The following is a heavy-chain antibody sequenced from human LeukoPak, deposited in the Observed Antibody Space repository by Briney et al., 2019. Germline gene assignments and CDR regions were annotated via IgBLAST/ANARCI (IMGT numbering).Heavy chain of an antibody. Sequence: SETLSLTCAVYGGSFSGYYWSWIRQPPGKGLEWIGEINHSGSTNYNPSLKSRVTISVDTSKNQFSLKLSSVTAADTAVYYCARGSSWGYVWGTYRRPLFLDYWGQGTLVTVSS. CDR3: ARGSSWGYVWGTYRRPLFLDY. J-gene: IGHJ4*02. D-gene: IGHD3-16*02. V-gene: IGHV4-34*01. CDR1: GGSFSGYY. CDR2: INHSGST.